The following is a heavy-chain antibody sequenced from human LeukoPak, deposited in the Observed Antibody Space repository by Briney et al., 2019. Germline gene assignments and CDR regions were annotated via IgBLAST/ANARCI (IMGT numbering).Heavy chain of an antibody. CDR2: IYYSGST. Sequence: PSETLSLTCTVSGGSISSSSYYWGWIRQPPGKGLEWIGSIYYSGSTYYNPSLKGRVTISVDTSKNQFSLKLSSVTAADTAVYYCARETSQKGAHYMDVWGKGTTVTISS. CDR1: GGSISSSSYY. V-gene: IGHV4-39*07. CDR3: ARETSQKGAHYMDV. J-gene: IGHJ6*03. D-gene: IGHD3-16*01.